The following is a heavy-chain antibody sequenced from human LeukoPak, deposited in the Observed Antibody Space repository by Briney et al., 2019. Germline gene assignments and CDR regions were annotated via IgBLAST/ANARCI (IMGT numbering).Heavy chain of an antibody. CDR3: ARDLILDYDILTGYYRNGAFDI. V-gene: IGHV3-53*01. Sequence: GGSLRLSCAASGFTVSSNYMSWVRQAPGKGLEWVSVIYSGGSTYYADSVKGRFTISRDNSKNTLYLQMNSLRAEDTAVYYCARDLILDYDILTGYYRNGAFDIWGQGTMVTVSS. CDR1: GFTVSSNY. D-gene: IGHD3-9*01. J-gene: IGHJ3*02. CDR2: IYSGGST.